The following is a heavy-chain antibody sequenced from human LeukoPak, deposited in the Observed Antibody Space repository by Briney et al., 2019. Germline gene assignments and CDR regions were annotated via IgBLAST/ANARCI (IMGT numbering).Heavy chain of an antibody. J-gene: IGHJ5*02. V-gene: IGHV4-39*07. CDR1: GGSISSSSYY. CDR3: ARPLSLGYCSGGSCYGRGAWFDR. Sequence: SETLSLTCTVSGGSISSSSYYWGWIRQPPGKGLEWIGSIYYSGSTNYNPSLKSRVTISVDKSKNQFSLKLRSVTAADTAVYYCARPLSLGYCSGGSCYGRGAWFDRWGQGTLVTVSS. D-gene: IGHD2-15*01. CDR2: IYYSGST.